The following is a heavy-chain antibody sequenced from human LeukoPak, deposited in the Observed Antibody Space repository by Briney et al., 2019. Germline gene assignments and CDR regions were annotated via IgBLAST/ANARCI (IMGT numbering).Heavy chain of an antibody. J-gene: IGHJ4*02. Sequence: GESLRLSCAASGFSFSTYTMNWVRQAPGKGLEWVSSISGASGSYKYSADSVKGRFTISRDNAKNSLFLQMDSLRAEDTAMYYCARDPYSSSLRGNLDYWGQGILVTVSS. CDR1: GFSFSTYT. V-gene: IGHV3-21*01. D-gene: IGHD6-13*01. CDR3: ARDPYSSSLRGNLDY. CDR2: ISGASGSYK.